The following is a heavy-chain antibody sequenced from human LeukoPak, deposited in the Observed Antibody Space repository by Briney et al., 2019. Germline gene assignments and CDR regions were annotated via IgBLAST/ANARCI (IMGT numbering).Heavy chain of an antibody. CDR2: ISPGDSDT. J-gene: IGHJ4*02. D-gene: IGHD5-12*01. Sequence: GESLKISCKGSGYTFTTYWIGWVRQMPGKGLEWMGIISPGDSDTRYSPSFQGQVTISVDKSISTAYLQWSSLKASDTAMYYCARRSLVYSGFAGYFDYWGQGTLVTVSS. CDR1: GYTFTTYW. V-gene: IGHV5-51*01. CDR3: ARRSLVYSGFAGYFDY.